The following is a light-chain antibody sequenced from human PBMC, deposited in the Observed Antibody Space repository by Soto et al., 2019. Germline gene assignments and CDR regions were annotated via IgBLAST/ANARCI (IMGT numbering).Light chain of an antibody. V-gene: IGLV1-51*01. Sequence: QSVLSQPPSVSAAPGQKVTISCSGSSSNIGIKEVSWYQQFPGTAPKVLIYDNDVRPSGIPDRFSGSKSGTSATLGITGLQSGDEADYYCGAWDDSLSGAVCGGGTKLTVL. J-gene: IGLJ2*01. CDR3: GAWDDSLSGAV. CDR1: SSNIGIKE. CDR2: DND.